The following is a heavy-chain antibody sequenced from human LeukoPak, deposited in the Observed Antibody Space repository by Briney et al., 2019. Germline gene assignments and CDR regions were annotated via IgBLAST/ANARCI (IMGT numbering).Heavy chain of an antibody. D-gene: IGHD1-14*01. CDR1: GCSISSGSYY. CDR3: ARVGRTPPKPGYMDV. J-gene: IGHJ6*03. Sequence: PSQTLSLTCTGSGCSISSGSYYWSWIRQPAGKGLEWIGRIYTSGSTNYNPSLKSRVTISVDTSKNRFSLRLSSVTAADTAVYYCARVGRTPPKPGYMDVWGKGTTVTVSS. CDR2: IYTSGST. V-gene: IGHV4-61*02.